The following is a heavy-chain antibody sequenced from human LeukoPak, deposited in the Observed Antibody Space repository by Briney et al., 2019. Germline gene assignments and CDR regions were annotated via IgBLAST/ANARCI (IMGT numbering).Heavy chain of an antibody. CDR3: AKALGGYDRSGSHFDC. CDR2: ISWDGDTT. V-gene: IGHV3-43*01. CDR1: GFTFDDYT. J-gene: IGHJ4*02. D-gene: IGHD3-22*01. Sequence: GGSLRLSCAASGFTFDDYTMHWVRQAPGKGLDWVSLISWDGDTTYYADSVKGRFTISRDNSKNPLYLQMNSLRTEDTALYYCAKALGGYDRSGSHFDCGGQGTLVTVSS.